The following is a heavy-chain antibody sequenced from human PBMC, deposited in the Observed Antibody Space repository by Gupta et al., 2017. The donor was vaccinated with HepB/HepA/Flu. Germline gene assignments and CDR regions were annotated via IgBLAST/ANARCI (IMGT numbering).Heavy chain of an antibody. V-gene: IGHV1-2*04. D-gene: IGHD6-13*01. CDR1: GYSFTGQH. J-gene: IGHJ4*02. Sequence: QVQLVQSGAEVKKPGASVKVSCKASGYSFTGQHIQWVRQAPGQGLEWMGWINPNSGGTNYAQKFQDWVTMSRDTSISTAYMELRSLKSDDTAIYYCARGGGIALEFDYWGQGTLVTVSS. CDR2: INPNSGGT. CDR3: ARGGGIALEFDY.